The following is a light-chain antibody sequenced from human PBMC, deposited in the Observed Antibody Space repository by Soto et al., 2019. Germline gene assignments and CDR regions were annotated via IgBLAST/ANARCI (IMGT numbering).Light chain of an antibody. CDR3: GSFTSSSTLEV. Sequence: QAVVTQPASVSGSPGQSITISCTGTSSDVGGYNYVSWYQQHPGKAPKLLIYEVSNRPSGVSNRFSGSKSANTASLTISGLQAEDEADYYCGSFTSSSTLEVFGGGTKVTVL. J-gene: IGLJ3*02. CDR2: EVS. V-gene: IGLV2-14*01. CDR1: SSDVGGYNY.